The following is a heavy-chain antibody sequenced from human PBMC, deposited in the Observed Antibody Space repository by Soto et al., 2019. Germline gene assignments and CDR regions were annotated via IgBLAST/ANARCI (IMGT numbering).Heavy chain of an antibody. Sequence: GASVKVSCKASGGTFSSYAISWVRQAPGQGLEWMGGIIPIFGTANYAQKFQGRVTITADESTSTAYMELSSLRSEDTAVYYCARKSTRYYYDNKWAHDAFDIWGQGTMVTVSS. V-gene: IGHV1-69*13. J-gene: IGHJ3*02. CDR1: GGTFSSYA. D-gene: IGHD3-22*01. CDR3: ARKSTRYYYDNKWAHDAFDI. CDR2: IIPIFGTA.